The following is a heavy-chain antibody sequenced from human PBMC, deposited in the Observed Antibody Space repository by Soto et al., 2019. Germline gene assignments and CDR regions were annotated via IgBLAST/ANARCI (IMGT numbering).Heavy chain of an antibody. J-gene: IGHJ4*02. CDR3: ARALTDTAMVS. CDR1: GGTFSSYT. V-gene: IGHV1-69*02. Sequence: QVQLVQSGAEVKKPGSSVKVSCKASGGTFSSYTISWVRQAPGQGLEWMGRIIPILGIANYAQKFQGRVTITADKATSTAYMELSSLRSEDTAVYYCARALTDTAMVSWGQGTLVTVSS. D-gene: IGHD5-18*01. CDR2: IIPILGIA.